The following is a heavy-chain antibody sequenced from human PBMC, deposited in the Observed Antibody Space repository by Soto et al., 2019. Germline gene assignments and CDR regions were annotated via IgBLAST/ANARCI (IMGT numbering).Heavy chain of an antibody. Sequence: GGSLRLSCAASGFTLSSYAMSWVRQAPGKGLEWVSAISGSGGSTYYADSVKGRFTISRDNSKNTLYLQMNSLRAEDTAVYYCAKDQEDIVATAPDAFDIWGQGTMVTVSS. V-gene: IGHV3-23*01. J-gene: IGHJ3*02. CDR1: GFTLSSYA. D-gene: IGHD5-12*01. CDR2: ISGSGGST. CDR3: AKDQEDIVATAPDAFDI.